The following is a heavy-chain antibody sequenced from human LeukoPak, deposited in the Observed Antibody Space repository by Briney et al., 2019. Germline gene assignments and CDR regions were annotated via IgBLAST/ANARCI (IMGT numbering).Heavy chain of an antibody. V-gene: IGHV3-11*03. Sequence: GGSLRLSCAASGFTVSDYYMSWIRQAPGKGLEWVSYISSSSSYTNYADSVKGRFTISRDNAKNSLYLQMNSLRAEDTAVYYCARRNYGTPDYWGQGTLVTVSS. CDR2: ISSSSSYT. CDR3: ARRNYGTPDY. D-gene: IGHD1-1*01. J-gene: IGHJ4*02. CDR1: GFTVSDYY.